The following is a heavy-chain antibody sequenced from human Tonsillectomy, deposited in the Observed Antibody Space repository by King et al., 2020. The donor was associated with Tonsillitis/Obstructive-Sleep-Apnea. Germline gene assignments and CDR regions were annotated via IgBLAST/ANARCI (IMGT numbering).Heavy chain of an antibody. CDR3: ALSTVTTAWLDY. CDR1: GFTVSSNY. D-gene: IGHD4-17*01. J-gene: IGHJ4*02. CDR2: IYSGGST. Sequence: VQLVESGGGLIQPGGSLRLSCAASGFTVSSNYMSWVRQAPGKGLEWVSVIYSGGSTYYADSVKGRFTISRDNSKNTLYLQMNSLIAEDAAVYYCALSTVTTAWLDYWGQGTLVTVSS. V-gene: IGHV3-53*01.